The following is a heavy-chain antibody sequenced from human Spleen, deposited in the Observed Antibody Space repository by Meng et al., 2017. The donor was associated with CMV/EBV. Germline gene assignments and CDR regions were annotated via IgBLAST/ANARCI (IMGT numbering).Heavy chain of an antibody. CDR1: GFTFSSYG. CDR3: ARGPYSRPDY. CDR2: ITSNSIYT. Sequence: GESLKISCAASGFTFSSYGMNWVRQAPGKGLEWVSFITSNSIYTYYADSVKGRFTISRDDAKNSLYLQMNNLRAEDTAVYYCARGPYSRPDYWGQGTLVTVSS. D-gene: IGHD3-22*01. V-gene: IGHV3-21*01. J-gene: IGHJ4*02.